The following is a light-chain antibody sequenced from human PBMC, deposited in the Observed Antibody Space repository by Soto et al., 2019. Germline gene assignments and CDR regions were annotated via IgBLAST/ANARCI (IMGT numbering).Light chain of an antibody. Sequence: EIVMTQSPATLSVSPGGRATLSCRASQSVSSDLAWYHQKTGQAPRLLIYGASTRATGIPVRFSGSGFGTEFTLTISSLQSEDFAVYYCQHYHGWPITFGQGTRLEIK. V-gene: IGKV3-15*01. CDR1: QSVSSD. CDR2: GAS. J-gene: IGKJ5*01. CDR3: QHYHGWPIT.